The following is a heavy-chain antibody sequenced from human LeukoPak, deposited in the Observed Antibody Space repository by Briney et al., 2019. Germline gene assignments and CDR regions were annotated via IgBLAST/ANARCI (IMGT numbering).Heavy chain of an antibody. CDR3: ARDASRGLYYDFWSGYQYYFDY. CDR1: GFTFSSYW. Sequence: GGSLRLSWAASGFTFSSYWMSWVRQAPGKGLEWVANIKQDGSEKYYVDSVKGRFTISRDNAKNSLYLQMNSLRAEDTAVYYCARDASRGLYYDFWSGYQYYFDYWGQGTLVTVSS. CDR2: IKQDGSEK. V-gene: IGHV3-7*01. D-gene: IGHD3-3*01. J-gene: IGHJ4*02.